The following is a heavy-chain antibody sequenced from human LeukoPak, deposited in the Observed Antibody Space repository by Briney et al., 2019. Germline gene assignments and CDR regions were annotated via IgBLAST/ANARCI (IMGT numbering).Heavy chain of an antibody. V-gene: IGHV3-21*01. D-gene: IGHD3-22*01. CDR3: ARTNSGFDDAFDI. CDR1: GFTFSSYS. CDR2: ISSSSSYI. Sequence: GGSLRLSCAASGFTFSSYSMNWVRQAPGKRLEWVSSISSSSSYIYYADSVKGRFTISRDNAKNSLYLQMNSLRAEDTAVYYCARTNSGFDDAFDIWGQGTMVTVSS. J-gene: IGHJ3*02.